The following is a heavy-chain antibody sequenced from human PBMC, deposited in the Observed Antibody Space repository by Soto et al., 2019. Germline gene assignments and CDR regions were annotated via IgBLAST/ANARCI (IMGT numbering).Heavy chain of an antibody. CDR1: GYTFTSHY. CDR2: INPSGGST. D-gene: IGHD6-19*01. Sequence: ASVKVSCKASGYTFTSHYMHWVRQAPGQGLEWMGIINPSGGSTSYAQKFQGRVTMTRDTSTSTVYMELSSLRSEDTAVYYCARDMRSSGWPHAFDIWGQGTMVTVSS. CDR3: ARDMRSSGWPHAFDI. J-gene: IGHJ3*02. V-gene: IGHV1-46*01.